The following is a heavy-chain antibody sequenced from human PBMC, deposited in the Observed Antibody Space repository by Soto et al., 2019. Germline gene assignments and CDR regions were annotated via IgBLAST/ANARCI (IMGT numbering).Heavy chain of an antibody. Sequence: PWGALRRSGLVSVFTFNTNYMYWVRQAPGRGLEWVSAMYSGGDIHYADSVKGRFTISRDTSENTLYLRMDKLRVEDTAVYFCVSRIPSWVFDYWGQGTLVTVSS. J-gene: IGHJ4*01. CDR2: MYSGGDI. V-gene: IGHV3-53*01. D-gene: IGHD3-16*01. CDR3: VSRIPSWVFDY. CDR1: VFTFNTNY.